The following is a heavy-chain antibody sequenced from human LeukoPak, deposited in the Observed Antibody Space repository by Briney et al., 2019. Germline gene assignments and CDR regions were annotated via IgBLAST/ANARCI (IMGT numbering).Heavy chain of an antibody. CDR1: GYTFTGYY. J-gene: IGHJ5*02. CDR2: INPNSGAT. V-gene: IGHV1-2*02. CDR3: ARENDYGNNWFDP. Sequence: ASVKVSCKASGYTFTGYYMHWVRQAPGQGLEWMGGINPNSGATNYAQKFQGRVTMTRDTSTRTVYMELSSLRSDDTAVYYCARENDYGNNWFDPWGQGTLVTVSS. D-gene: IGHD4-17*01.